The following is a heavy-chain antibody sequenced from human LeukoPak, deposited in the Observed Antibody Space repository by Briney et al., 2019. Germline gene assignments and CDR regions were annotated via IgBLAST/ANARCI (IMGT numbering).Heavy chain of an antibody. V-gene: IGHV1-18*01. CDR2: ISAYNGNT. CDR3: ARDKWYYDSSGYYPFDY. J-gene: IGHJ4*02. D-gene: IGHD3-22*01. Sequence: ASVKVSCKASGYTFTSYGISWVRQAPGQGLEWMGWISAYNGNTNYAQKLQGRVTMTTDTSTSTAYMELRSLRSDDTAVYYCARDKWYYDSSGYYPFDYWGQGTLVTVSS. CDR1: GYTFTSYG.